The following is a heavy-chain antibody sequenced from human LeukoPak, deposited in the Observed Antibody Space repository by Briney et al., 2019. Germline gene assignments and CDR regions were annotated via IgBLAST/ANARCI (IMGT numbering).Heavy chain of an antibody. V-gene: IGHV3-23*01. J-gene: IGHJ4*02. Sequence: GGSLRLSCAASGFTFSNYAMNWVRQAPGKGLEWVSTISVSGATTYYADSVKGRFTISRDNSKNTLYLQMNSLRAEDTAVYYCAKDEPGIAAAIDYWGQGTLVTVSS. CDR3: AKDEPGIAAAIDY. CDR1: GFTFSNYA. CDR2: ISVSGATT. D-gene: IGHD6-13*01.